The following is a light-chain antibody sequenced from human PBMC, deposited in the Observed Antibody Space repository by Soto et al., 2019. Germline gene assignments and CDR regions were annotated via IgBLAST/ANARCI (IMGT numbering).Light chain of an antibody. CDR2: DDD. CDR3: ASWDSSLSAYV. CDR1: SSNIGGNS. Sequence: QSVLTQPPSVSAAPGQRVTISCSGSSSNIGGNSVSWYQQLPGTAPKLLIYDDDERPSGIPDRFSGSKSGTSATLGITGFQTGDEADYYCASWDSSLSAYVFGTWTKV. J-gene: IGLJ1*01. V-gene: IGLV1-51*01.